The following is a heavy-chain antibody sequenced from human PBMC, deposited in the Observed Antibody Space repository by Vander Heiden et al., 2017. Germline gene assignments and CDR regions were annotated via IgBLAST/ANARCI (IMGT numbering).Heavy chain of an antibody. V-gene: IGHV3-33*01. D-gene: IGHD4-4*01. CDR1: GFTFSSYG. CDR3: ARIQYQAFDI. Sequence: QVQLVESGGGVVQPGRSLRLSCAASGFTFSSYGMHWVRQAPGKGLEWVAVIWYDGSKKYDADSVKGRFTISRDNSKNTLYLKMNSLRAEDTAVYYCARIQYQAFDIWGQGTMVTVSS. CDR2: IWYDGSKK. J-gene: IGHJ3*02.